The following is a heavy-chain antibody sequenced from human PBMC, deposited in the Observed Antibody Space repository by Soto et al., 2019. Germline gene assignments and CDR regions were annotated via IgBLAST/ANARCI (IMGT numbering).Heavy chain of an antibody. CDR3: ARGPSTSSIGTFDI. D-gene: IGHD6-6*01. V-gene: IGHV4-4*07. J-gene: IGHJ3*02. CDR2: IYRNGYT. Sequence: LSLTCTVSGGPVSAFYWHWIRQSAEKGLEWIGRIYRNGYTTYNPSLNSRVTMSVDTSNHLFSLQLKSVTAADTATYYCARGPSTSSIGTFDIWGQGTMVTVSS. CDR1: GGPVSAFY.